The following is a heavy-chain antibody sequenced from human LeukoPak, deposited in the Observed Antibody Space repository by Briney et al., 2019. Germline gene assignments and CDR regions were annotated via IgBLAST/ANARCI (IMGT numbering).Heavy chain of an antibody. Sequence: PSETLSLTCTVSGGSISSYYWSWIRQPPGKGLEWIGYIYYSGSTNYNPSLKSRVTISVDTSKNQFSLKLSSVTAADTAVYYCARVYSSSWWGTDYWGQGTLVTVSS. CDR1: GGSISSYY. CDR2: IYYSGST. V-gene: IGHV4-59*01. J-gene: IGHJ4*02. CDR3: ARVYSSSWWGTDY. D-gene: IGHD6-13*01.